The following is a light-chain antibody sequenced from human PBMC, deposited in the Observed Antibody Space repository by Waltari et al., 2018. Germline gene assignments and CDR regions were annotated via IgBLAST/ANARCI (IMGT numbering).Light chain of an antibody. CDR3: ATWDDSLSGLWV. J-gene: IGLJ3*02. V-gene: IGLV1-47*01. CDR1: SSNIGSNY. Sequence: QSVLTQPPSASGTPGQRVTISCSGSSSNIGSNYVYWYQQPPGTAPNLLTYKKMPPASGVPPRFSCSKSGTSASLAISGLRSEDEADYYCATWDDSLSGLWVFGGGTKLTVL. CDR2: KKM.